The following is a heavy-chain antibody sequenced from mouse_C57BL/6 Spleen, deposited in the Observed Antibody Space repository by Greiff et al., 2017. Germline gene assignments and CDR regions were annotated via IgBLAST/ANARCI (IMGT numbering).Heavy chain of an antibody. CDR1: GYTFTDYY. CDR3: ARRGYDYDGFAY. J-gene: IGHJ3*01. CDR2: IYPGSGNT. D-gene: IGHD2-4*01. Sequence: QVQLQQSGAELVRPGASVKLSCKASGYTFTDYYINWVKQRPGQGLEWIARIYPGSGNTYYNEKFKGKATLTAEKSSSTAYMQLSSLTSEDSAVYCCARRGYDYDGFAYWGQGTLVTVAA. V-gene: IGHV1-76*01.